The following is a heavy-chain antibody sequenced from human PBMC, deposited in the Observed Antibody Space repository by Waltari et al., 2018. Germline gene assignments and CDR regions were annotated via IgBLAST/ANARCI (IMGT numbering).Heavy chain of an antibody. D-gene: IGHD2-2*02. V-gene: IGHV3-21*01. Sequence: EVQLVESGGGLVKPGGSLRLSCAASGFTFSSYSMNWVRQAPGQGLEWVSSISSSSSYIYYADSVKGRFTISRDNAKNSLYLQMNSLRAEDTAVYCCASGLGYCSSTSCYTGDDAFDIWGQGTMVTVSS. J-gene: IGHJ3*02. CDR2: ISSSSSYI. CDR1: GFTFSSYS. CDR3: ASGLGYCSSTSCYTGDDAFDI.